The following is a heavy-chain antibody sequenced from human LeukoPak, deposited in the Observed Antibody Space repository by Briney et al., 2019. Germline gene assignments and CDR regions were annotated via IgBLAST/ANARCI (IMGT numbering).Heavy chain of an antibody. CDR3: ARDGGGWYSSAYY. V-gene: IGHV4-39*07. D-gene: IGHD6-25*01. CDR2: IYYSGST. CDR1: GGSISSSRYY. J-gene: IGHJ4*02. Sequence: SETLSLTCTVSGGSISSSRYYWGWIRQPPGKGLEWIGSIYYSGSTYYNPSLKSRVTISVDTSKNQFSLKLSSVTAADTAVYYCARDGGGWYSSAYYWGQGTLVTVSS.